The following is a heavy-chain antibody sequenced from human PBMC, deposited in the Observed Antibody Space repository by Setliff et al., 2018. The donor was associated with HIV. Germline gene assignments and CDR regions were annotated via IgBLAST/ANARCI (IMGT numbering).Heavy chain of an antibody. CDR1: GGSFSGYY. J-gene: IGHJ4*02. D-gene: IGHD3-22*01. Sequence: PSETLSLTCAVYGGSFSGYYWNWIRQPPGKGLEWIGEINYSGRTNYNPSLKSRVTISVDTSKNQSSLNLSSVTAADTAVYYCASLFHDTSAPWLYYFDHWGQGTLVTVSS. CDR3: ASLFHDTSAPWLYYFDH. V-gene: IGHV4-34*01. CDR2: INYSGRT.